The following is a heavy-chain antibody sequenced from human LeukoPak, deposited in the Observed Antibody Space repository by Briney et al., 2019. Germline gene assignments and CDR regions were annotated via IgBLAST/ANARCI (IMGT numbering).Heavy chain of an antibody. CDR3: ARRYSSSPGGNWFDP. Sequence: SETLSLTCTVSGGSISSHYWSWIRQPPGKGLEWIGYIYYSGSTNYNPSLKSRVTISVDTSKNQFSLKLSSVTAADTAVYYCARRYSSSPGGNWFDPWGQGTLVTVSS. V-gene: IGHV4-59*11. D-gene: IGHD6-6*01. CDR2: IYYSGST. J-gene: IGHJ5*02. CDR1: GGSISSHY.